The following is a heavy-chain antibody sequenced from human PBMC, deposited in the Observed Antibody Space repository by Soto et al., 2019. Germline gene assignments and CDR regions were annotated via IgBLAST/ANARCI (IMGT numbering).Heavy chain of an antibody. J-gene: IGHJ4*02. Sequence: SVKVSCKASGGTFSSYTISWVRQAPGQGLEWMGRIIPILGIANYAQNFQGRVTITADKSTSTAYVELSSLRSEDTAVYYCARGLTYYYGSGSRETDYWGQGTLVTVSS. V-gene: IGHV1-69*02. CDR2: IIPILGIA. CDR1: GGTFSSYT. CDR3: ARGLTYYYGSGSRETDY. D-gene: IGHD3-10*01.